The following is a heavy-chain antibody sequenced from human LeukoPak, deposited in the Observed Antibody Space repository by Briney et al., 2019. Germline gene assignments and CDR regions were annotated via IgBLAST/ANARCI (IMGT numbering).Heavy chain of an antibody. CDR1: GGTCSSYA. J-gene: IGHJ4*02. V-gene: IGHV1-69*05. Sequence: SVKVSCKASGGTCSSYAISWVRQAPGQGLEWMGRIIPIFGTANYAQKFQGRVTITTDESTSTAYMELSSLRSEDTAVYYCARDPGGYNPYYFDYWGQGTLVTVSS. CDR3: ARDPGGYNPYYFDY. D-gene: IGHD5-24*01. CDR2: IIPIFGTA.